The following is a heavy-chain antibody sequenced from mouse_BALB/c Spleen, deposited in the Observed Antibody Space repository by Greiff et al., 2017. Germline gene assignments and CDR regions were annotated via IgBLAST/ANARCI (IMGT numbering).Heavy chain of an antibody. CDR3: ARGTGHYYFDY. D-gene: IGHD3-1*01. CDR2: ISSGGST. Sequence: DVMLVESGGGLVKPGGSLKLSCAASGFTFSSYAMSWVRQTPEKRLEWVASISSGGSTYYPDSVKGRFTISRDNARNILYLQMSSLRSEDTAMYYCARGTGHYYFDYWGQGTTLTVSS. V-gene: IGHV5-6-5*01. CDR1: GFTFSSYA. J-gene: IGHJ2*01.